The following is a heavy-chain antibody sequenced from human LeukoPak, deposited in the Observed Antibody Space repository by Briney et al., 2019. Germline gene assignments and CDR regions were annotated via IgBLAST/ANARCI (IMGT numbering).Heavy chain of an antibody. D-gene: IGHD5-12*01. J-gene: IGHJ4*02. CDR2: ISGSGGST. V-gene: IGHV3-23*01. CDR3: ADRYSGYEGGDY. Sequence: VGSLRLSCAASGFTFSSYAISWVRQAPGKRLEWVSAISGSGGSTYYADSVRCRVTISRDKSKNTLYLQMNSLRAEDTDVYYCADRYSGYEGGDYWGQGTLATVSS. CDR1: GFTFSSYA.